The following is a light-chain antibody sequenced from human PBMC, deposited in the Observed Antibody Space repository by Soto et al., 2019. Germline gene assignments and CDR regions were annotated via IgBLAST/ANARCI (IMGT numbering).Light chain of an antibody. CDR2: GAS. J-gene: IGKJ1*01. CDR3: QQYSSSRT. Sequence: EIVLTQSPGTLSLSPGERATLSCRASQSVSSYLAWYQQKPGQAPRLLIYGASSRATGIPDRFSGSGSGTDFTLTISRLEPEDFAVYYCQQYSSSRTFGQGTKVDI. V-gene: IGKV3-20*01. CDR1: QSVSSY.